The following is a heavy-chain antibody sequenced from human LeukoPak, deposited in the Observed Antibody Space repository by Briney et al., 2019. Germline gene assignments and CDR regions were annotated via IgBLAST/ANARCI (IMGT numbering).Heavy chain of an antibody. D-gene: IGHD3-10*01. CDR3: ASVSSKYHGSGNYRA. CDR2: IYPGDSDT. J-gene: IGHJ4*02. CDR1: GYSFTRYW. Sequence: GESLKISCKGSGYSFTRYWIGWVRQMPGKGLEWMGIIYPGDSDTRYSPSFQGQVTISAGKSINTAYLQWSSLKASDTAMYYCASVSSKYHGSGNYRAWGQGTLVTVSS. V-gene: IGHV5-51*01.